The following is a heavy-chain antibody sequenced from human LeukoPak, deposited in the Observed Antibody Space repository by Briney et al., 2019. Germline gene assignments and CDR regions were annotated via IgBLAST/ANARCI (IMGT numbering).Heavy chain of an antibody. CDR3: AREARLGSSGYYYVYYFDY. Sequence: SETLSLTCAVYGGSFSGYYWSWIRQPPGKGLEWIGEINHSGSTNYNPSLKSRVTISVDTSKNQFSLKLSSVTAADTAVYYCAREARLGSSGYYYVYYFDYWGQGTLVTVSS. D-gene: IGHD3-22*01. J-gene: IGHJ4*02. V-gene: IGHV4-34*01. CDR2: INHSGST. CDR1: GGSFSGYY.